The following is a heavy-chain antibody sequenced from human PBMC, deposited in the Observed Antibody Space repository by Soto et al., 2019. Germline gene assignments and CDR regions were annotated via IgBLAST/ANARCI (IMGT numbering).Heavy chain of an antibody. D-gene: IGHD2-15*01. CDR2: INPSGGST. Sequence: GASVKVSCKASGYTFTSYYMHWVRQAPGQGLEWMGIINPSGGSTSYAQKFQGRVTMTRDTSTSTVYMELSSLRSDDTAVYYCARDRGVFVVVVAAMYDYWGQGTLVTVSS. V-gene: IGHV1-46*01. CDR3: ARDRGVFVVVVAAMYDY. CDR1: GYTFTSYY. J-gene: IGHJ4*02.